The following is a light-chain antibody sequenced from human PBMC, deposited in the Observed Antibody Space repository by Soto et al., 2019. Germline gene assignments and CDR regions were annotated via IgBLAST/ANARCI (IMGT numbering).Light chain of an antibody. CDR3: QTWGTVIQV. CDR2: LDSDGSH. Sequence: QSVLTQSPSASASLGDSVKLTCTLSRGHSSYAIAWHQQQPEKGPRFLMNLDSDGSHSKGDGIPDRFSGSSSGAERYLTISSLQSEDEADYYCQTWGTVIQVFGGGTKLTVL. CDR1: RGHSSYA. V-gene: IGLV4-69*01. J-gene: IGLJ2*01.